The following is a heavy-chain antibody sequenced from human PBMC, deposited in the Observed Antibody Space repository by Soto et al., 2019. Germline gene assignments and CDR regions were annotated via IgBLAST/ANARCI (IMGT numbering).Heavy chain of an antibody. J-gene: IGHJ4*02. V-gene: IGHV3-33*01. Sequence: QVQLVESGGGVVQPGRSLRLSCAASGFTFSSYGMHWVRQAPGKGLEWVAVIWYDGSNKYYADSAKGRFTISRDNSKNTLYLQMNSLRAEDTAVYYCARQVGYFDYWGQGTLVTVSS. CDR2: IWYDGSNK. D-gene: IGHD1-26*01. CDR3: ARQVGYFDY. CDR1: GFTFSSYG.